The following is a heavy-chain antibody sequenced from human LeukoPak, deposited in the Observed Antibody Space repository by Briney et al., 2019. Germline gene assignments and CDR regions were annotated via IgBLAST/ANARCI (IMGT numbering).Heavy chain of an antibody. CDR3: ARDCDILTGYYNMVDY. D-gene: IGHD3-9*01. V-gene: IGHV1-2*02. CDR1: GYTFTGYY. CDR2: INPNSGGT. Sequence: GASVKVSCKASGYTFTGYYMHWVRQAPGQELEWMGWINPNSGGTNYAQKFQGRVTMTRDTSISTAYMELSRLRSDDTAVYYCARDCDILTGYYNMVDYWGQGTLVTVSS. J-gene: IGHJ4*02.